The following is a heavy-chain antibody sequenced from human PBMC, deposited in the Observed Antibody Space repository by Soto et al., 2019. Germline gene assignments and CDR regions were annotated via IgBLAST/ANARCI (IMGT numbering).Heavy chain of an antibody. V-gene: IGHV1-18*01. D-gene: IGHD5-12*01. CDR3: ARDREKWQATQHYQH. J-gene: IGHJ1*01. CDR1: GYSFITYG. Sequence: QVQLVQSGAEVKKPGASVKVSCKASGYSFITYGITWVRQAPGQGLEWMGWISPYNGNTNYAQKLQGRVTMTRDTSTTTAYLELRSLTSDDTAVYYCARDREKWQATQHYQHWGQGTLVTVSS. CDR2: ISPYNGNT.